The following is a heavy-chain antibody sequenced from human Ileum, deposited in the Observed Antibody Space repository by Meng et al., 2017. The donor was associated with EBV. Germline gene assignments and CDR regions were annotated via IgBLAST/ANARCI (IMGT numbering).Heavy chain of an antibody. CDR3: ARYGTCGANSFYCFDP. V-gene: IGHV4-34*01. D-gene: IGHD4-23*01. Sequence: QGQLHQWGVGLLKPSETLSLTCGVYGGSFSNYYWTWIRQPPGKGLEWIGEISHTGTTKYNPSLKNRVTISLDTSNNQFSLNLNSVTAADTALYYCARYGTCGANSFYCFDPWGQGTLVTVSS. J-gene: IGHJ5*02. CDR2: ISHTGTT. CDR1: GGSFSNYY.